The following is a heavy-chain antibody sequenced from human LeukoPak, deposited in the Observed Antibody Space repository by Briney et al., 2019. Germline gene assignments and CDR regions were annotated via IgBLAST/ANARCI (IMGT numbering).Heavy chain of an antibody. J-gene: IGHJ4*02. CDR3: ARGRWLQYYFDY. CDR2: ISYTGSA. V-gene: IGHV4-59*01. Sequence: PSETLSLTCTVSGGSLSSYYWSWIRQPPGKGLEWIGYISYTGSANYNPSLKSRVSISVATTKSHFSLRLSSVTAADTAVYYCARGRWLQYYFDYWGQGTLVTVSS. D-gene: IGHD5-24*01. CDR1: GGSLSSYY.